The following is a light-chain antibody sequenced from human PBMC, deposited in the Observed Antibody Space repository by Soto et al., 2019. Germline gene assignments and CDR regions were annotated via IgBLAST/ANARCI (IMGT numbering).Light chain of an antibody. CDR1: ISDVGGHNY. J-gene: IGLJ1*01. Sequence: HSFLTQPRSVSGSPGQSFGTSCTGTISDVGGHNYVSWYQQHPGKAPQLMIYDVTKRPSGVPDRFSGSKSGSTASLTISGLQAEDKADYYCCPYAGSYTYVFGTGTKV. V-gene: IGLV2-11*01. CDR2: DVT. CDR3: CPYAGSYTYV.